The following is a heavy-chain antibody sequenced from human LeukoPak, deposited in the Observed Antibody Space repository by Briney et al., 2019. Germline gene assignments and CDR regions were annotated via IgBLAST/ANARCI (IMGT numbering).Heavy chain of an antibody. J-gene: IGHJ4*02. Sequence: SETLSLTCTVSGGSISSYYWSWIRQPPGEGLEWIGYIYNSGSTNYNPSLKSRVTISVDTAKNQFSLKLSYVTAADTAVYYCARGGYSYGYDDDFDYWGQGTLVTVSS. V-gene: IGHV4-59*01. CDR1: GGSISSYY. D-gene: IGHD5-18*01. CDR2: IYNSGST. CDR3: ARGGYSYGYDDDFDY.